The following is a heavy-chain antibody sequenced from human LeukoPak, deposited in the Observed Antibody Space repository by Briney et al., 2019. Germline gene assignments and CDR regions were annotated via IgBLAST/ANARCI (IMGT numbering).Heavy chain of an antibody. J-gene: IGHJ6*03. Sequence: SETLSLTCAVYGGSFSGYYWSWIRQPPGKGLEWIGEINHSGSTNYNPSLKSRVTISVDTSKNQFSLKLSSVTAADTAVYYCARVGGYYDSSGYYYYDYYYYYMDVWGKGTTVTVSS. CDR1: GGSFSGYY. CDR3: ARVGGYYDSSGYYYYDYYYYYMDV. D-gene: IGHD3-22*01. CDR2: INHSGST. V-gene: IGHV4-34*01.